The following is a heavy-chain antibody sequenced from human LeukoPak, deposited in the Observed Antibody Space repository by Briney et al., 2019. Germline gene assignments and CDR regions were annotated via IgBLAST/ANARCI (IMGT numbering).Heavy chain of an antibody. V-gene: IGHV1-2*02. CDR1: GYTFTGYY. Sequence: ASVKVSCKAPGYTFTGYYMHWVRQAPGQGLEWMGWINPNSGGTNYAQKFQGRVTMTRDTSISTAYMELSRLRSDDTAVYYCARDMDLGGVRGATDYWGQGTLVTVSS. CDR2: INPNSGGT. D-gene: IGHD3-10*01. CDR3: ARDMDLGGVRGATDY. J-gene: IGHJ4*02.